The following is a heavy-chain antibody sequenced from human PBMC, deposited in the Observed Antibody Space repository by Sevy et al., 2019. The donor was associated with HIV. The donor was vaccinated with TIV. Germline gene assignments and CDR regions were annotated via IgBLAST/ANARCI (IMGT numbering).Heavy chain of an antibody. J-gene: IGHJ6*02. Sequence: GGSLRLSCAASGFTFDDYTMHWVRQAPGKGLEWVSLISWDGGSTYYADSVKGRFTISRDNSKNSLYLQMNSLRTEDTALYYCAKDLIGSSWLGLGYYYYYGMDVWGQRTTVTVSS. V-gene: IGHV3-43*01. D-gene: IGHD6-13*01. CDR3: AKDLIGSSWLGLGYYYYYGMDV. CDR2: ISWDGGST. CDR1: GFTFDDYT.